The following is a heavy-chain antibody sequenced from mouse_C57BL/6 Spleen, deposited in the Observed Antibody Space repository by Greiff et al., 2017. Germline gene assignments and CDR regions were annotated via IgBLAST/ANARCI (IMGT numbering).Heavy chain of an antibody. CDR2: FYPGSGSI. CDR1: GYTFTGYS. Sequence: VQLQQSGAELVKPGASVKLSCKASGYTFTGYSIHWVKQRPGQGLEWIGWFYPGSGSIKYNEKFKDKATLTADKSSSTVYMELSSLTSVDSAVYACAKHEVRAYYGSSYYDMEYWGQGTTVTVAS. J-gene: IGHJ4*01. V-gene: IGHV1-62-2*01. CDR3: AKHEVRAYYGSSYYDMEY. D-gene: IGHD1-1*01.